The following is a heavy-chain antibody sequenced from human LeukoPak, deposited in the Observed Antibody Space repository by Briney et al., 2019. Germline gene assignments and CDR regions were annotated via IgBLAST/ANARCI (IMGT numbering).Heavy chain of an antibody. D-gene: IGHD3-22*01. V-gene: IGHV3-23*01. Sequence: GGSLRLSCAASGFTFSSYAMSWVRQAPGKGLEWVSAISGSGGSTYYADSVKGRFTISRDNSKNTLYLQMNSLRAEDTAVYYCAKMDTSSGYGGPAAFDIWGQGTMVTVSS. CDR2: ISGSGGST. J-gene: IGHJ3*02. CDR3: AKMDTSSGYGGPAAFDI. CDR1: GFTFSSYA.